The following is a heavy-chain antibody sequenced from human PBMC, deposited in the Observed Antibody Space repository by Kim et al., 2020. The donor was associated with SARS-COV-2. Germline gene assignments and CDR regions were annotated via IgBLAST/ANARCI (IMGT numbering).Heavy chain of an antibody. J-gene: IGHJ6*02. D-gene: IGHD2-2*01. Sequence: GGSLRLSCAASGFTFSGSAMHWVRQASGKGLEWVGRIRSKANSYATAYAASVKGRFTISRDDSKNTAYLQMNSLKTEDTAVYYCTRHCSSTSCSVGYYCGMDVWGQGTTVTVSS. V-gene: IGHV3-73*01. CDR2: IRSKANSYAT. CDR3: TRHCSSTSCSVGYYCGMDV. CDR1: GFTFSGSA.